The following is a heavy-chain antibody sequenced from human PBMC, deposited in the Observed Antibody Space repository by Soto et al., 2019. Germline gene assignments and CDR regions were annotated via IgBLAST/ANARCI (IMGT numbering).Heavy chain of an antibody. Sequence: ASVKVSCKASGYTFTIYGINWVRQAPGQGLEWMGWISPDNGNTNYAQKLQGRVTMTTDTSTSTAYMELRSLRSDDTAVYYCARAVGDGGYEGTDVWGQGTTVTAYS. V-gene: IGHV1-18*01. CDR1: GYTFTIYG. J-gene: IGHJ6*02. CDR3: ARAVGDGGYEGTDV. D-gene: IGHD5-12*01. CDR2: ISPDNGNT.